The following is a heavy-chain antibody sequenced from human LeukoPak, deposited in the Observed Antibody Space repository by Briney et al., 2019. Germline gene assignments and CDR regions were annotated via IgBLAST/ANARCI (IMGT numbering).Heavy chain of an antibody. CDR1: GFISSNYW. V-gene: IGHV3-7*01. CDR2: IKQDGSET. CDR3: VRDMIILQS. J-gene: IGHJ1*01. D-gene: IGHD3-16*01. Sequence: GGSLRLSCSASGFISSNYWMTWVRQAPGKGLEWVANIKQDGSETDYVDSVKGRFTISRDNAKKSLYLQMNSLRAEDTAVYYCVRDMIILQSWGQGTLVTVSS.